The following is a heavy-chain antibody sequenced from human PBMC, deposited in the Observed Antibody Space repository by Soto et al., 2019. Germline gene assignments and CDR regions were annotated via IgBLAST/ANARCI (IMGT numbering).Heavy chain of an antibody. Sequence: GGSLRLSCAASGFTFSGYAMNWVRQAPGKGLEWVSSITGSGGSTYYADSVKGRFTISRDNSKNTLYLQMNSLRAEDTAVYYCASLDTAMIKTAGYWGQGTQVTSPQ. CDR2: ITGSGGST. CDR3: ASLDTAMIKTAGY. V-gene: IGHV3-23*01. J-gene: IGHJ4*02. D-gene: IGHD5-18*01. CDR1: GFTFSGYA.